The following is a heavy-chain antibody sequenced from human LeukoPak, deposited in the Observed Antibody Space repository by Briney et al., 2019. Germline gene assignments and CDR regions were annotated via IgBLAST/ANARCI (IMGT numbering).Heavy chain of an antibody. D-gene: IGHD3-22*01. CDR3: AKRDSSGYYIDY. Sequence: PGGSLRLSCVASGFTFSTYSMRWVRQAPGKGLEWVSSITGAGATSYPDSVKGRFTISRDNSKNTLYLQMTSVRTEDTAVYFCAKRDSSGYYIDYWGQGTLVTVSS. V-gene: IGHV3-23*01. CDR2: ITGAGAT. CDR1: GFTFSTYS. J-gene: IGHJ4*02.